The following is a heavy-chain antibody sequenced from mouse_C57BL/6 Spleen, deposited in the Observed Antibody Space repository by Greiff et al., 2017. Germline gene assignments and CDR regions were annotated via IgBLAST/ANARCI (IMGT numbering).Heavy chain of an antibody. V-gene: IGHV1-62-2*01. J-gene: IGHJ3*01. CDR3: ARHEEDYDDDAAWFAY. CDR1: GYTFTEYT. Sequence: QVQLQQSGAELVKPGASVKLSCKASGYTFTEYTIHWVKQRSGQGLEWIGWFYPGSGSIKYNEKFKDKATLTADKSSSTVYMELSRLTSEDSAVYCCARHEEDYDDDAAWFAYWGQGTLVTVSA. D-gene: IGHD2-4*01. CDR2: FYPGSGSI.